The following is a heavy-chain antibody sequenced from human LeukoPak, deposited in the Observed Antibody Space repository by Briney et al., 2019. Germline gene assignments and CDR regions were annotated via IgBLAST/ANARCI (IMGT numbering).Heavy chain of an antibody. CDR3: ARTPLWFGELLDYYYGMDV. Sequence: GGSLRLSCAASGFTFSSYAMHWDRQAPGKGLEWVAVISYDGSNKYSADSVKGRFTISRDNSKNTLHLQMKSLRTEDTAVYYCARTPLWFGELLDYYYGMDVWGQGTTVTVSS. J-gene: IGHJ6*02. CDR1: GFTFSSYA. CDR2: ISYDGSNK. D-gene: IGHD3-10*01. V-gene: IGHV3-30*04.